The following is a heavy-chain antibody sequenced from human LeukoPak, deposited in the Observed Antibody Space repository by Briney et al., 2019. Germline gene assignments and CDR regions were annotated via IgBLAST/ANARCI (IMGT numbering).Heavy chain of an antibody. Sequence: PSETLSLTCTVSGYSISSGYYWGWIRQPPGKGLEWIGSIYHSGSTYYNPSLKSRVTISVDTSKNQFSLKLSSVTAADTAVYYCAREGLDTSLALDIWGQGTMVTVSS. CDR2: IYHSGST. V-gene: IGHV4-38-2*02. J-gene: IGHJ3*02. CDR3: AREGLDTSLALDI. CDR1: GYSISSGYY. D-gene: IGHD5-18*01.